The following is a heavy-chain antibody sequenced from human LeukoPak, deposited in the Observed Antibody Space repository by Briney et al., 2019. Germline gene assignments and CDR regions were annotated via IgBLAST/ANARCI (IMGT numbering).Heavy chain of an antibody. J-gene: IGHJ5*02. CDR3: ARLLEYQRNWFDP. D-gene: IGHD2-2*01. CDR2: IYPGDSDT. Sequence: HGESLQISCKGSGNSFTSYWIGWVRQMPGKGLEWMGIIYPGDSDTRYSPSFQGQVTISADKSISTAYLQWSSLKASDTAMYYCARLLEYQRNWFDPWGQGTLVTVSS. V-gene: IGHV5-51*01. CDR1: GNSFTSYW.